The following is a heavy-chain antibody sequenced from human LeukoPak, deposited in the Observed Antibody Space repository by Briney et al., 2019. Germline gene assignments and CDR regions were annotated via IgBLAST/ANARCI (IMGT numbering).Heavy chain of an antibody. V-gene: IGHV1-46*01. D-gene: IGHD5-12*01. Sequence: ASVKVSCKASGYTFTCYYMHWVRQAPGQGLEWMGLINPGGDNTDYAQNFQGRVTMTRDTSTSTVYMGLSSLRSEDTAVYYCAREEVDPKYYFDYWGQGTLVTVSS. CDR1: GYTFTCYY. CDR2: INPGGDNT. J-gene: IGHJ4*02. CDR3: AREEVDPKYYFDY.